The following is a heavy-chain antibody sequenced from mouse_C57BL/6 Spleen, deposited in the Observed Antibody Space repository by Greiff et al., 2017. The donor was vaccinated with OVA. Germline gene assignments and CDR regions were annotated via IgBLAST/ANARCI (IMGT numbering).Heavy chain of an antibody. CDR1: GYAFSSSW. V-gene: IGHV1-82*01. Sequence: VQLQESGPELVKPGASVKISCKASGYAFSSSWMNWVKQRPGKGLEWIGRIYPGDGDTNYNGKFKGKATLTADKSSSTAYMQLSSLTSEDSAVYFGAREEGGWGQGTTLTVSS. J-gene: IGHJ2*01. CDR3: AREEGG. CDR2: IYPGDGDT.